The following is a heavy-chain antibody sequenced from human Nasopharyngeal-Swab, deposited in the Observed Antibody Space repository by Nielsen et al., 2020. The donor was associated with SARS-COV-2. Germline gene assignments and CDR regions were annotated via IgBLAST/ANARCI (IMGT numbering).Heavy chain of an antibody. CDR2: INTDGSET. CDR3: TRDQRTFDWPPMDV. V-gene: IGHV3-74*01. J-gene: IGHJ6*02. D-gene: IGHD3-9*01. CDR1: GFTFSSYW. Sequence: GESLKISCAASGFTFSSYWMHWVRQAPGKGLVWVSRINTDGSETRYADSVTGRFTISRDNTKNTLSLQMNSLRAEDTGIYYCTRDQRTFDWPPMDVWGQGTTVTVSS.